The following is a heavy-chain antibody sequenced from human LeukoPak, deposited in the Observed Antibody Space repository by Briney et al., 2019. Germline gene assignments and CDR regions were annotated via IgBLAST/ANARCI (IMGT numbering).Heavy chain of an antibody. J-gene: IGHJ4*02. D-gene: IGHD6-6*01. CDR1: GGSVSNYY. CDR3: ARHFAYSSSSYFDY. V-gene: IGHV4-59*08. Sequence: SETLSLTCSVSGGSVSNYYWSWIREPPGKGLEWIGYVYYTGSTNYNPSLKSRVTMFEDKSKNQFSLRLYSVTVADTAVYYCARHFAYSSSSYFDYWGQGSLVTVSS. CDR2: VYYTGST.